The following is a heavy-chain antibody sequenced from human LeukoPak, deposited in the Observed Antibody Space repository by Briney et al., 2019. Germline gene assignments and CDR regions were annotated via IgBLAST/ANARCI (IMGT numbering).Heavy chain of an antibody. Sequence: PGGSLRLSRAASGFTFSSYAMHWVRQAPGKGLEWVAVISYDGSNKYYADSVKGRFTNSRDNSKNTLYLQMNSLRAEDTAVYYCASVHIRQSYYYYGMDVWGQGTTVTVSS. CDR2: ISYDGSNK. CDR1: GFTFSSYA. V-gene: IGHV3-30-3*01. D-gene: IGHD2-21*01. J-gene: IGHJ6*02. CDR3: ASVHIRQSYYYYGMDV.